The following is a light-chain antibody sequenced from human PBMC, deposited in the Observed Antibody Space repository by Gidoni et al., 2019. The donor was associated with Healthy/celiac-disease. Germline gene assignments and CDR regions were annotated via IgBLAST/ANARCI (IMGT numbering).Light chain of an antibody. Sequence: ELVLTQSPGTLSLSPGERATLSCRASQSVSSSYLAWYQQKPGQAPRLLIYGASSRATGIPDRFSGSGSGTDFTLTISRLEPEDFAVYYCQQYGSSPLTFAGXTKVEIK. CDR2: GAS. V-gene: IGKV3-20*01. CDR3: QQYGSSPLT. CDR1: QSVSSSY. J-gene: IGKJ4*01.